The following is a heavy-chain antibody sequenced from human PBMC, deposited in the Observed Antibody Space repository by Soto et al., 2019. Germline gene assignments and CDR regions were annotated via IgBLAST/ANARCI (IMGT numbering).Heavy chain of an antibody. CDR2: FDPEDGET. D-gene: IGHD3-3*02. Sequence: ASVKVSCKVSGYTHTELSMHWVRQAPGKGLEWMGGFDPEDGETIYTQKFQGRVTMTEDTSTDTAYMELSSLRSEDTAVYYCATYPFLYQGAFDIWGQGTMVTVSS. J-gene: IGHJ3*02. CDR3: ATYPFLYQGAFDI. CDR1: GYTHTELS. V-gene: IGHV1-24*01.